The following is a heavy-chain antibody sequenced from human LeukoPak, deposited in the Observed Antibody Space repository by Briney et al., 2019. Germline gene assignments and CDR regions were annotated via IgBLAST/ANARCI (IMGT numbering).Heavy chain of an antibody. CDR3: ARAQIQLWTTPQNYFDY. D-gene: IGHD5-18*01. Sequence: GGSLRLSCAASGFTFSSYAMSWVRQAPGKGLEWVSAISGSGGSTYYADSVKGRFTISRDNSKNTLYLQMNSLRAEDTAVYYCARAQIQLWTTPQNYFDYWGQGTLVTVSS. J-gene: IGHJ4*02. CDR1: GFTFSSYA. CDR2: ISGSGGST. V-gene: IGHV3-23*01.